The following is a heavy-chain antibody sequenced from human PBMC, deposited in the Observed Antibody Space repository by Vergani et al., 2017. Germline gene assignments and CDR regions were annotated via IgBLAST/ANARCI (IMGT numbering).Heavy chain of an antibody. Sequence: EVHLVESGGGLVQPGRSLRLSCSGSGFTLGDYAMTWVRQAPGKGLEWVSGISGSGGNTYYANSVKGRFTISRDNSKNTLYLQMNSLRADDTAVYYCAKGVYCSSTSCYEGRGYYYGMGVWGQGP. J-gene: IGHJ6*02. CDR3: AKGVYCSSTSCYEGRGYYYGMGV. CDR2: ISGSGGNT. V-gene: IGHV3-23*04. D-gene: IGHD2-2*01. CDR1: GFTLGDYA.